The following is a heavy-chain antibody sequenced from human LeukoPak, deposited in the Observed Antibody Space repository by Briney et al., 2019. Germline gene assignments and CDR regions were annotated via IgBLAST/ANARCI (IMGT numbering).Heavy chain of an antibody. CDR2: VRYDGSNK. CDR3: ATTPRAGTTYQEPY. CDR1: GFTFSSYG. Sequence: HPGGSLRLSCAASGFTFSSYGMHWVRQAPGKGLEWVAFVRYDGSNKYYADSVKGRFTISRDNSKNTLYLQMNSLRAEDTAVYYCATTPRAGTTYQEPYWGQGTLVTVSS. J-gene: IGHJ4*02. V-gene: IGHV3-30*02. D-gene: IGHD1-7*01.